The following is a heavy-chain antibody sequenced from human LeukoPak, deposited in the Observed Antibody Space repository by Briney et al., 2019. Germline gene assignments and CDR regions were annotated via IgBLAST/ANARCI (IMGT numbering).Heavy chain of an antibody. CDR2: ISGSGGST. D-gene: IGHD6-13*01. CDR1: GFTFSSYA. Sequence: GSLRLSCAASGFTFSSYAMSWVRQAPGKGLEWVSAISGSGGSTHYADSVKGRFTISRDNSKNTLYLQMNSLRAEDTAVYYCAKRPRIAAAGTSDWFDPWGQGTLATVSS. J-gene: IGHJ5*02. V-gene: IGHV3-23*01. CDR3: AKRPRIAAAGTSDWFDP.